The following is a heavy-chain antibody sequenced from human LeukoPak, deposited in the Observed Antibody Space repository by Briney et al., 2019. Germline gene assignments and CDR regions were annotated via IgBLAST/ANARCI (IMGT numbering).Heavy chain of an antibody. V-gene: IGHV3-30*12. CDR3: ARTRYDAFDI. D-gene: IGHD4-17*01. CDR1: GFTFSSYG. CDR2: ISYDGSNK. Sequence: PGRSLRLSCAASGFTFSSYGMHWVRQAPGKGLEWVAVISYDGSNKYYADSVKGRFTISRDNSKNTLYLQMNSLRAEDTAVYYCARTRYDAFDIWGQGTMVTVSS. J-gene: IGHJ3*02.